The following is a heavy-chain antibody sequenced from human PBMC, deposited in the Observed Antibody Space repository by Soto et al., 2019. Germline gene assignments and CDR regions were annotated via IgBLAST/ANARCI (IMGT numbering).Heavy chain of an antibody. J-gene: IGHJ4*02. CDR3: GRDPDGLNY. CDR2: INTDGSIT. V-gene: IGHV3-74*01. CDR1: GLIFSNYK. Sequence: EVQLVESGGGLVQPGGSLRLSCAASGLIFSNYKMHWVRHAPGKGLVWVSRINTDGSITDYADSVKGRFTVSRDNPKKTLYLQMNSLRAEDTAVYYCGRDPDGLNYWGQGTLVTVSS.